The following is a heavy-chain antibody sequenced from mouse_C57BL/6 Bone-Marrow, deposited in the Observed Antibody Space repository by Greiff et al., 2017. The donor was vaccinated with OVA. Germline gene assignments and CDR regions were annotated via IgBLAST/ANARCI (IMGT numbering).Heavy chain of an antibody. CDR3: ARLGTTVVPYYYAMDY. CDR1: GYAFSSSW. V-gene: IGHV1-82*01. D-gene: IGHD1-1*01. CDR2: IYPGDGDT. J-gene: IGHJ4*01. Sequence: QVQLQQSGPELVKPGASVKISCKASGYAFSSSWMNWVKQRPGKGLEWIGRIYPGDGDTNYNGKFKGKATLTADKSSSTAYMQLSSLTSGDSAVYFCARLGTTVVPYYYAMDYWGQGTSVTVSS.